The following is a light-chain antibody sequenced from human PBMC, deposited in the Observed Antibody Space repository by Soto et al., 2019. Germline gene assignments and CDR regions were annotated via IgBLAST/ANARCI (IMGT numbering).Light chain of an antibody. V-gene: IGKV4-1*01. Sequence: DIVMTQFPDSLAVSLGERATINCKSSQSVLYSSNNKNYLAWYQQKPGQPPKLLIYWASTRESGVPDRFSGSGSGTDFTLTISSLQAEDVAVYYCQQYYSNPQLTIGGGTKVEIK. J-gene: IGKJ4*01. CDR1: QSVLYSSNNKNY. CDR3: QQYYSNPQLT. CDR2: WAS.